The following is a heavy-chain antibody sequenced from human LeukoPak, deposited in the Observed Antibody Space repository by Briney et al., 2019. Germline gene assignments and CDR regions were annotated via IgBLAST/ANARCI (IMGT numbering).Heavy chain of an antibody. J-gene: IGHJ4*02. D-gene: IGHD4-17*01. CDR3: ARIKEVTTPDY. V-gene: IGHV3-7*01. CDR2: IKQDGSEK. CDR1: GFTFSNYW. Sequence: GRSLRLSCAASGFTFSNYWMSWVRQAPGKGLEWVANIKQDGSEKYYVDSVKGRLTISRDNAKNSLYLQMNSLRAEDTAVYYCARIKEVTTPDYWGQGTLVTVSS.